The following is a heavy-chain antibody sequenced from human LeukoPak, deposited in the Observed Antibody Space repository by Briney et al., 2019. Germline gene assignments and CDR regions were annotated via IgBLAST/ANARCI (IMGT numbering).Heavy chain of an antibody. J-gene: IGHJ6*02. D-gene: IGHD2-2*01. Sequence: GGSLRLSCAASGFTFSSYGMHWVRQAPGKGMEWVAFIRYDGSNKYYADSVKGRFTISRDNSKNTLYLQMNSLRAEDTAVYYCAKDRGTYCSSTSCYDSAYYYYGMDVWGQGTTVTVSS. V-gene: IGHV3-30*02. CDR1: GFTFSSYG. CDR3: AKDRGTYCSSTSCYDSAYYYYGMDV. CDR2: IRYDGSNK.